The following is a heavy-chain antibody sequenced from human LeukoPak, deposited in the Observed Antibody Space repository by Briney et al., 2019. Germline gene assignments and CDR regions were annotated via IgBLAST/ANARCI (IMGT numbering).Heavy chain of an antibody. V-gene: IGHV4-4*02. D-gene: IGHD3-9*01. CDR1: GGSITSSTC. CDR2: VFYSGST. Sequence: SDTLSLTCAVSGGSITSSTCWTWVRQPPGKGLEWIGEVFYSGSTNSNPSLKSRLTMSVDESKHEFSLRLTAVTAADTAVYYCASGGLVSRYLDHWGQGALVNVSP. J-gene: IGHJ4*02. CDR3: ASGGLVSRYLDH.